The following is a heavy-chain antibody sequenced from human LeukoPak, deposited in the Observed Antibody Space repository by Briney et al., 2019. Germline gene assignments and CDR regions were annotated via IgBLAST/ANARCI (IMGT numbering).Heavy chain of an antibody. D-gene: IGHD2-2*01. CDR1: GFTFSSYE. J-gene: IGHJ4*02. CDR2: ISSSGSTI. V-gene: IGHV3-48*03. Sequence: GGSLRLSCAASGFTFSSYEMNWVRQAPGKGLEWVSYISSSGSTIYYADSVKGRFTISRDNAKNSLYLQMNSLRAEDTAVYYCARDCSSTICPSFDYWGQGTLVTVSS. CDR3: ARDCSSTICPSFDY.